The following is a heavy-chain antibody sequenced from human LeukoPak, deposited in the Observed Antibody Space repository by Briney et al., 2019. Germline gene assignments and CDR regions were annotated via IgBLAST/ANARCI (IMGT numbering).Heavy chain of an antibody. J-gene: IGHJ6*03. Sequence: PSETLSLTCTVSGGSISSYYWSWIRQPPGKGLEWIGYIYYSGSTNYNPSLKSRVTISVDTSKNQFSLKLSSVTAADTAVYYCAGVNAIHYYMDVWGKGTTVTVSS. V-gene: IGHV4-59*01. CDR2: IYYSGST. CDR1: GGSISSYY. D-gene: IGHD2-21*01. CDR3: AGVNAIHYYMDV.